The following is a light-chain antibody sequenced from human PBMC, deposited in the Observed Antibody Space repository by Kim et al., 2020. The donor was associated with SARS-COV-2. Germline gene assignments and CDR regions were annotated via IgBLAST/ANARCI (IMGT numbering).Light chain of an antibody. CDR2: NNY. CDR3: AAWDDSLIGFV. J-gene: IGLJ1*01. Sequence: QSVLTQPPSASGTPGQRVTISCFGSSSNIGLNSVSWYQQLPGTAPKLLIYNNYQSPSGVPDRFSGSKSGTSASLAISRLRSEDEADYFCAAWDDSLIGFVFGTGTKVTVL. V-gene: IGLV1-44*01. CDR1: SSNIGLNS.